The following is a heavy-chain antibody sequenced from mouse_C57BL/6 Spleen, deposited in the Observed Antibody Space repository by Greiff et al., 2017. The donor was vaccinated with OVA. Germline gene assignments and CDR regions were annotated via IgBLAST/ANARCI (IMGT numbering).Heavy chain of an antibody. CDR1: GYTFTSYW. V-gene: IGHV1-61*01. Sequence: VQLQQPGAELVRPGSSVKLSCKASGYTFTSYWMDWVKQRPGQGLEWIGNIYPSDSETHYNQKFKDKATLTVDKSSSTAYMTLSSLTSEDSAVYYCARTGTGAMDYWGQGTSVTVSS. D-gene: IGHD4-1*01. CDR3: ARTGTGAMDY. CDR2: IYPSDSET. J-gene: IGHJ4*01.